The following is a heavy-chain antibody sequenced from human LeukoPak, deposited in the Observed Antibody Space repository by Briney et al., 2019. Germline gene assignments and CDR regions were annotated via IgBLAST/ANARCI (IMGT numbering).Heavy chain of an antibody. CDR3: AKRSGGYYDF. Sequence: GGSLRLSFAASGFTVNNDNMSWVRQAPGKTLEWVSVVYSGGGGTNYADSVRGRFTISRDDSKNTVYLQMNSLRVEDTAVYYCAKRSGGYYDFWGQGTLVTVSS. J-gene: IGHJ4*02. V-gene: IGHV3-66*02. D-gene: IGHD3-3*01. CDR2: VYSGGGGT. CDR1: GFTVNNDN.